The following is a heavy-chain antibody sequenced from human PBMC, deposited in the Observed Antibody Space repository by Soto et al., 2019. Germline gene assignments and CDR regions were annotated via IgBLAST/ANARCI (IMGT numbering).Heavy chain of an antibody. Sequence: ASVKVSCKASGYTFTGYYMHWVRQAPGQGLEWMGWINPNSGGTNYAQKFQGWVTMTRDTSISTAYMELSRLRSDDTAVYYCARFGAQTLGYCSGGSCYSGFDYWGQGTLVTVSS. CDR1: GYTFTGYY. V-gene: IGHV1-2*04. CDR3: ARFGAQTLGYCSGGSCYSGFDY. CDR2: INPNSGGT. D-gene: IGHD2-15*01. J-gene: IGHJ4*02.